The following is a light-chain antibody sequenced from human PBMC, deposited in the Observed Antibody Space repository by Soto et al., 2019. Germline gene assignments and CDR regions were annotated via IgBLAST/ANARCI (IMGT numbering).Light chain of an antibody. V-gene: IGKV1-5*03. CDR2: KAS. CDR1: QTISSW. J-gene: IGKJ1*01. Sequence: DIQMTQSPSTLSGSVGDRVTITCRASQTISSWLAWYQQKPGKAPKLLIYKASTLKSGVPSRFSGSGSGTEFTLTISSLQPEDFATYYCQQSYSTPKTFGQGTKVEIK. CDR3: QQSYSTPKT.